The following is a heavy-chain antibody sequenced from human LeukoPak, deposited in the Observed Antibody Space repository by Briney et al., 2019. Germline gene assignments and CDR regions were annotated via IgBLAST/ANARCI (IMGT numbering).Heavy chain of an antibody. CDR1: GGSISSDSYY. D-gene: IGHD1-14*01. J-gene: IGHJ6*03. Sequence: SQTLSLTCTVSGGSISSDSYYWRWIRQPAGKGLEWIERIYTSGSTNYNPSLKSRVTISVDTSKNQFSLKLSSVTAADTAVYYCARTRTQWATYYYYYMDVWGKGTTVTVSS. V-gene: IGHV4-61*02. CDR2: IYTSGST. CDR3: ARTRTQWATYYYYYMDV.